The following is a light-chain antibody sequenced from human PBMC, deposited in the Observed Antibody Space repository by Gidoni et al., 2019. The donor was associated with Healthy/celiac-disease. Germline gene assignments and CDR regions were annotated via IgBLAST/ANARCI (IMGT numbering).Light chain of an antibody. Sequence: QSALTQPASVSGSPGQSITISCPGPSSDVGGYNYVSWCQQHPGKAPKLMIYDVSNRPSGVSNRFSGSKSGNTASLTISGLQAEDEADYYCSSYTSSSTPYYVFGTGTKVTVL. CDR1: SSDVGGYNY. CDR3: SSYTSSSTPYYV. V-gene: IGLV2-14*01. CDR2: DVS. J-gene: IGLJ1*01.